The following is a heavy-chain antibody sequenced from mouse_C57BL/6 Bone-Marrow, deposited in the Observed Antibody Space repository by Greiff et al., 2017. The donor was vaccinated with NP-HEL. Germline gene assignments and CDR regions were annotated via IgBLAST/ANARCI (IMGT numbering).Heavy chain of an antibody. CDR2: IYPGDGDT. D-gene: IGHD1-1*01. Sequence: QVHVKQSGAELVKPGASVKISCKASGYAFSSYWMNWVKQRPGKGLEWIGQIYPGDGDTNYNGKFKGKATLTADKSSSTAYMQLSSLTSEDSAVYFCARGAITTVVAEAMDYWGQGTSVTVSS. V-gene: IGHV1-80*01. CDR3: ARGAITTVVAEAMDY. J-gene: IGHJ4*01. CDR1: GYAFSSYW.